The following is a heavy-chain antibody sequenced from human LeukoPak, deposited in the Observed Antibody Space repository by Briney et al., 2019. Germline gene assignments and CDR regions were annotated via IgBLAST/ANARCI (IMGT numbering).Heavy chain of an antibody. D-gene: IGHD5-18*01. V-gene: IGHV3-30*02. J-gene: IGHJ4*02. CDR3: AKDPYSYGSYFDY. CDR2: IWYDGRDK. CDR1: GFTFSGCG. Sequence: GGSLRLSCAASGFTFSGCGMHWVRQAPGMGLEWVAFIWYDGRDKYYADSVKGQFTLSRDNSKNTLYLQMNSLRAENTAVYYCAKDPYSYGSYFDYWGQGTLVTVSS.